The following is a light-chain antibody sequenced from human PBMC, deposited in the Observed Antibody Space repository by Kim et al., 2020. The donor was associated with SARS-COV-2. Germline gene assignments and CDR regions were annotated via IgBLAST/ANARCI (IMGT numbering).Light chain of an antibody. V-gene: IGKV1-12*01. Sequence: DIQMTQSPSSVSASVGDRVTITCRASQGINSRLAWYQQKPGTAPKLLIYAASSLQSGVPSRFSGSGSGTDFSLTISSLQPEDFAAYYCQQAYNFPYTFGQGTKLEI. CDR3: QQAYNFPYT. CDR1: QGINSR. J-gene: IGKJ2*01. CDR2: AAS.